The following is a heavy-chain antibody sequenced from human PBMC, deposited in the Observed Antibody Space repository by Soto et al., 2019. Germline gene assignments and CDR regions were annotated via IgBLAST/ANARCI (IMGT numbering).Heavy chain of an antibody. CDR2: IRSKANSYAT. J-gene: IGHJ6*03. CDR1: GFTLSGSA. CDR3: TSIVVVVAATSGGSLVYMDV. Sequence: EVQLVESGGGLVQPGGSLKLSCAASGFTLSGSAMHWVRQASGKGLEWVGRIRSKANSYATAYAASVKGRFTISRDDSKNTAYLQMNSLKTEDTAVYYCTSIVVVVAATSGGSLVYMDVWGKGTTVTVSS. V-gene: IGHV3-73*01. D-gene: IGHD2-15*01.